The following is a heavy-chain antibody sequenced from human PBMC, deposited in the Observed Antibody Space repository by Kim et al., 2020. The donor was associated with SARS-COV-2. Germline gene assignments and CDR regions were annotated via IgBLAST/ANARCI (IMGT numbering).Heavy chain of an antibody. CDR3: ARVGDYDFWSGAPDY. J-gene: IGHJ4*02. V-gene: IGHV3-21*01. Sequence: DSGKGRLTISRDNAKNALYLQMNSLRAEDTAVYYGARVGDYDFWSGAPDYWGQGTLVTVSS. D-gene: IGHD3-3*01.